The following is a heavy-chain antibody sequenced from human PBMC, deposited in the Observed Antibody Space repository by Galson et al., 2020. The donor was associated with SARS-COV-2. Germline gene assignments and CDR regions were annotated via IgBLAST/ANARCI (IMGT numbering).Heavy chain of an antibody. CDR2: IRSKAYGETT. D-gene: IGHD3-22*01. J-gene: IGHJ4*02. CDR1: GFTFGDYA. V-gene: IGHV3-49*04. Sequence: GGSLRLSCIASGFTFGDYAMTWVRQAPGKGLEWVGFIRSKAYGETTHYAASVSGRFSISRDDSKNIVYLQMNSLKTEDTAVYYCTRSRPDTSGSYAKQLGHWGQGTLVTVSS. CDR3: TRSRPDTSGSYAKQLGH.